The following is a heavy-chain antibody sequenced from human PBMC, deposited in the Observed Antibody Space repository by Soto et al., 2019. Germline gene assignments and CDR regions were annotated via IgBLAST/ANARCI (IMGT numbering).Heavy chain of an antibody. Sequence: ASVKVSCKASGYTFTGYYMHWVRPAPGQGLEWMGWINPNSGGTNYAQKFQGWVTMTRDTSISTAYMELSRLRSDDTAVYYCARATPELGYCSGCSCYYDHYYMAVWGKGTTVTVSS. CDR2: INPNSGGT. CDR3: ARATPELGYCSGCSCYYDHYYMAV. V-gene: IGHV1-2*04. D-gene: IGHD2-15*01. J-gene: IGHJ6*03. CDR1: GYTFTGYY.